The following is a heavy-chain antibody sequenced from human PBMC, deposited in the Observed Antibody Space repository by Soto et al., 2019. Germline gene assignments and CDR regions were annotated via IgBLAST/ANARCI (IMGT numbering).Heavy chain of an antibody. V-gene: IGHV3-30*18. CDR1: GFTFSSYG. J-gene: IGHJ4*02. CDR2: ISYDGSNK. Sequence: GGSLRLSCAASGFTFSSYGMHWVRQAPGKGLEWVAVISYDGSNKYYADSVKGRFTISRDNSKNTLYLQMNSLRAEDTAVYYCAKPTTITIFGVVTPAPDYWGQGTLVTVS. CDR3: AKPTTITIFGVVTPAPDY. D-gene: IGHD3-3*01.